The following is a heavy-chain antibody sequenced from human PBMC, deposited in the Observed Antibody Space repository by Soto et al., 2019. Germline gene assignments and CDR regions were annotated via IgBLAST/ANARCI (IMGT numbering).Heavy chain of an antibody. CDR2: IYPGDSDT. CDR1: GYSFTSYW. D-gene: IGHD3-22*01. CDR3: ARLRGRYDSSGYPAY. Sequence: PGESLKISCKGSGYSFTSYWIGWVRQMPGKGLEWMGTIYPGDSDTRYSPSFQGQVTISADKSISTAYLQWSSLKASDTAMYYCARLRGRYDSSGYPAYWGQGTLVTGSS. V-gene: IGHV5-51*01. J-gene: IGHJ4*02.